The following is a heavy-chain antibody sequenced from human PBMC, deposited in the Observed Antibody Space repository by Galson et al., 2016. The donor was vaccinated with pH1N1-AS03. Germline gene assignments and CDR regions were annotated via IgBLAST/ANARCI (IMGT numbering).Heavy chain of an antibody. CDR1: GGTFSNYA. Sequence: SCKASGGTFSNYALSWVRQAPGQGLEWMGGIIPLFGTPNYAQKFQGRVTITADKSTNTAYMELTSLRSEDTAVYFCAIRGGGGYDFWSGKPGGYWGQGTLVTVSS. V-gene: IGHV1-69*06. J-gene: IGHJ4*02. CDR3: AIRGGGGYDFWSGKPGGY. D-gene: IGHD3-3*01. CDR2: IIPLFGTP.